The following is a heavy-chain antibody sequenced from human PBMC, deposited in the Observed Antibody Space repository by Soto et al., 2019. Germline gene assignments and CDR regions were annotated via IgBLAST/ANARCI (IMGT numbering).Heavy chain of an antibody. Sequence: GGSLRLSCAASGFTFSSYSMSWVRQAPGRGLEWVSGFRTSGSGGSTYYADSVKGRFTISRDNSKNTLYLQMNSLRAEDTAVYYCAKDSLSYDFWSGYSSYYYYGMDVWGQGTTVTVSS. J-gene: IGHJ6*02. CDR1: GFTFSSYS. CDR3: AKDSLSYDFWSGYSSYYYYGMDV. V-gene: IGHV3-23*01. D-gene: IGHD3-3*01. CDR2: FRTSGSGGST.